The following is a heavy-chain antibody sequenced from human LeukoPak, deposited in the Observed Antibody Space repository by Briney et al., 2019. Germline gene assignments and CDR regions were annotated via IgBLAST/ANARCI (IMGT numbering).Heavy chain of an antibody. CDR1: GGSFSSYY. D-gene: IGHD1-7*01. J-gene: IGHJ6*03. V-gene: IGHV4-59*12. Sequence: SETLSLTCTLSGGSFSSYYWSWIRQPPGKGLEWIGYIYYSGSTNYNPSLKSRVTISVDTSKNQFSLQLNSVTPEDTAVYYCARAPIDVNNWNYYYYYYYMDVWGKGTTVTVSS. CDR3: ARAPIDVNNWNYYYYYYYMDV. CDR2: IYYSGST.